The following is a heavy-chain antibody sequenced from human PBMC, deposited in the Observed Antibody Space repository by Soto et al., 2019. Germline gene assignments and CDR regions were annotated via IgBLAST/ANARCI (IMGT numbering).Heavy chain of an antibody. J-gene: IGHJ6*02. CDR2: IYYSGST. V-gene: IGHV4-59*01. Sequence: SETLSLTCTVSGGSISSYYWSWIRQPPGKGLEWIGYIYYSGSTNYNPSLKSRVTISVDTSKNQFSLKLSSVTAADAAVYYCARDRAGLAVWGQGTTVT. CDR3: ARDRAGLAV. CDR1: GGSISSYY. D-gene: IGHD6-19*01.